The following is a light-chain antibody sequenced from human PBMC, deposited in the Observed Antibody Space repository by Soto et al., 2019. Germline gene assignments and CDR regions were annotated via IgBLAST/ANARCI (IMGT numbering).Light chain of an antibody. V-gene: IGKV1-39*01. Sequence: DIQMTQSPSSLSASVGDRVTITCRASQSISSYLNWYQQKPGKAPKLLIYAASSLQSGVPSRFSGSGSETDITITISSLQPEDFATDYCQQSSSTPPLTFGGGTKVEIK. CDR2: AAS. CDR1: QSISSY. CDR3: QQSSSTPPLT. J-gene: IGKJ4*01.